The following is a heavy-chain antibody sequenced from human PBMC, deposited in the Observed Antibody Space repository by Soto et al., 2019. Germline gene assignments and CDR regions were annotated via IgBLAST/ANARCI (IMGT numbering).Heavy chain of an antibody. J-gene: IGHJ5*01. V-gene: IGHV4-31*03. D-gene: IGHD3-3*01. CDR1: GGSISSGGYY. CDR3: ARFAPDSSAFDS. Sequence: SETLSLTCTVSGGSISSGGYYWSWIRQHPGKGLEWIGYIYYSGSTYYNPSLKSRVAISVDTSKNQFSLKLNSVTAADTAVYYCARFAPDSSAFDSWGQGTLVTVSS. CDR2: IYYSGST.